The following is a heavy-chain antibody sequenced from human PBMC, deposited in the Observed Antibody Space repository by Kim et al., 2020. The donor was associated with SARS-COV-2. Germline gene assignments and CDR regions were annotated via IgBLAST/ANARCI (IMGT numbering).Heavy chain of an antibody. CDR3: TRFRGWITGTYFDY. CDR2: IYYSGSN. D-gene: IGHD1-20*01. V-gene: IGHV4-31*03. J-gene: IGHJ4*02. Sequence: SETLSLTCTVSGCSISSGGYYWSWIRQHPGMGREWVGYIYYSGSNYYNPSLKSRVTITVDTSKNQFSLKLSTVTAADTAVYYCTRFRGWITGTYFDYWGQGTLLTVSS. CDR1: GCSISSGGYY.